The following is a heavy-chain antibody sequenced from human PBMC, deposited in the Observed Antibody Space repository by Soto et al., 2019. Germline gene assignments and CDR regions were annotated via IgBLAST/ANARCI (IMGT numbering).Heavy chain of an antibody. J-gene: IGHJ5*02. D-gene: IGHD5-12*01. Sequence: QLPLVQSGAEVKRPGASVRVSCGASGYPFAKYGISWIRQAPGQGLEWMGWIRPDNGNTEYAQKFQGRVSMTRDTSSNTAYLEVRSLRSDDTAMYYCATSYDSGFDPWGQGTLVSVSS. V-gene: IGHV1-18*04. CDR2: IRPDNGNT. CDR3: ATSYDSGFDP. CDR1: GYPFAKYG.